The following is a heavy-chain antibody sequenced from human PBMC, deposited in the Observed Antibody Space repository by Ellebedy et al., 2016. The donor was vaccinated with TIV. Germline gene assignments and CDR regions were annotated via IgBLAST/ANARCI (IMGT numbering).Heavy chain of an antibody. Sequence: GESLKISCAASGFTFSRHWTHWIRQAPGKGLVWLSRINGDGGFTSHADFVKGRFTISRDNAKNTLYLQMNSLKAEDTAMYYCSTLSDTGYWGHGTLVTVSS. CDR2: INGDGGFT. J-gene: IGHJ4*01. CDR1: GFTFSRHW. CDR3: STLSDTGY. V-gene: IGHV3-74*01. D-gene: IGHD2-21*02.